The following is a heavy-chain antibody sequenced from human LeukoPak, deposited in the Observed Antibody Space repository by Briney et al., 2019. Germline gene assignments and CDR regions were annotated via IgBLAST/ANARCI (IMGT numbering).Heavy chain of an antibody. D-gene: IGHD3-22*01. Sequence: SSETLSLTCTVSGGSISSYYWSWIRQPPGKGLEWIGYIYYSGSTNYNPSLKSRVTISVDTSKNQFSLKLSSVTAADTAVYYCARVKPSYYYDSSGYSFDYWGQGTLVTVSS. CDR2: IYYSGST. V-gene: IGHV4-59*01. CDR3: ARVKPSYYYDSSGYSFDY. CDR1: GGSISSYY. J-gene: IGHJ4*02.